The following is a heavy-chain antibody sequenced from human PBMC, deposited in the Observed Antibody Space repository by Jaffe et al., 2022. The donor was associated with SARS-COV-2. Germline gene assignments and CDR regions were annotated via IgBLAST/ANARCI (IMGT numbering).Heavy chain of an antibody. CDR1: GFTFSSYA. CDR3: AKKWRGGSGSYEWYFDY. V-gene: IGHV3-23*01. CDR2: ISGSGGST. Sequence: EVQLLESGGGLVQPGGSLRLSCAASGFTFSSYAMSWVRQAPGKGLEWVSAISGSGGSTYYADSVKGRFTISRDNSKNTLYLQMNSLRAEDTAVYYCAKKWRGGSGSYEWYFDYWGQGTLVTVSS. D-gene: IGHD3-10*01. J-gene: IGHJ4*02.